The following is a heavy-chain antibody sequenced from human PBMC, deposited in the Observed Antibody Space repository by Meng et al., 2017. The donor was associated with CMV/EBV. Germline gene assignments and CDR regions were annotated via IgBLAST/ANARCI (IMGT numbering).Heavy chain of an antibody. D-gene: IGHD4-17*01. CDR3: ARGDYGDYPGY. Sequence: QLQRHESGPGSVNPSETLSLTCTVSGGSISNSSYYWGWIRQPPGKGLKWIGSIYYSGSTYYNPSLKSRVTISVDTSKNQFSLKLSSVTAADTAVYYCARGDYGDYPGYWGQGTLVTVSS. CDR1: GGSISNSSYY. CDR2: IYYSGST. V-gene: IGHV4-39*07. J-gene: IGHJ4*02.